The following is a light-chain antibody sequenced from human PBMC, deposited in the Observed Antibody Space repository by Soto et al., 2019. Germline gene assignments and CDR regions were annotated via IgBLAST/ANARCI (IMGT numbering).Light chain of an antibody. V-gene: IGKV3-20*01. CDR2: GAF. J-gene: IGKJ5*01. CDR3: QQYGSSPA. CDR1: QSMRTD. Sequence: EIGLTQSAGTLSLSPGEGDTLXCRASQSMRTDFGWYRQRTGKAPRRLIFGAFSRDTGIPERFSGGGCGKDFILTISRLEPEDFAVYYCQQYGSSPAFGQGTRLEIK.